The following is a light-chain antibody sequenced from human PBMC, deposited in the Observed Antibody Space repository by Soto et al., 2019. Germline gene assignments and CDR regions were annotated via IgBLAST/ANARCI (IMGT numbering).Light chain of an antibody. CDR1: QSISGA. J-gene: IGKJ1*01. CDR3: QQYNNWPWT. V-gene: IGKV3-15*01. Sequence: EIVMTQSPATLSLSPGGRATLSCMASQSISGALAWYQQKPGQAPRLLIYGASTRATSFPARFSGSGSGTDFTLTISSLQSEDFAVYYCQQYNNWPWTFGQGTKVDIK. CDR2: GAS.